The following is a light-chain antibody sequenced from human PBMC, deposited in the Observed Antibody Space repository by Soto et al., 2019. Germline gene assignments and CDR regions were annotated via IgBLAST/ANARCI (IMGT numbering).Light chain of an antibody. Sequence: QSVLTQPASVSGSPGQSITISCAGTMRDVGGYNLVSWYQQHPGRAPQLILYEVRNRPSGISFRFSGSKSGNTASLTISGLQAEDEADYYCSSFTSKSSLIFCGGTKLTVL. CDR1: MRDVGGYNL. J-gene: IGLJ2*01. CDR2: EVR. V-gene: IGLV2-14*01. CDR3: SSFTSKSSLI.